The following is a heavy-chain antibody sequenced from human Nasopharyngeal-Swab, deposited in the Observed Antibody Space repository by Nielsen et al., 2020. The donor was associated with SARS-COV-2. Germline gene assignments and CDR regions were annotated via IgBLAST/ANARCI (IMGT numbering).Heavy chain of an antibody. CDR1: GFTFSNYS. V-gene: IGHV3-21*01. CDR2: ISSSTSYI. Sequence: GESLKISCAASGFTFSNYSMNWVRQAPGKGLEWVSSISSSTSYIYYADSVKDRFTISRDNAKNSLYLQMNSLRAEDTAVYYCARDGFGESPYYYYGMDVWGQGTTVTVSS. D-gene: IGHD3-10*01. CDR3: ARDGFGESPYYYYGMDV. J-gene: IGHJ6*02.